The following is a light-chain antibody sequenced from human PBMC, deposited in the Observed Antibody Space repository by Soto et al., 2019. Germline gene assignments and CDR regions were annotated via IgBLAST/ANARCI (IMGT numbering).Light chain of an antibody. J-gene: IGKJ1*01. V-gene: IGKV1-39*01. CDR3: QQTYSTPPWT. CDR2: DAS. Sequence: DIHLTQSPSSLSASVGDRVTISCRATQGIGTYLTWYQQKPGRAPNLLIYDASTLQTGAPSRFSGRASATDFTLTNISLQPEDVGTYFCQQTYSTPPWTFGQGTRWEI. CDR1: QGIGTY.